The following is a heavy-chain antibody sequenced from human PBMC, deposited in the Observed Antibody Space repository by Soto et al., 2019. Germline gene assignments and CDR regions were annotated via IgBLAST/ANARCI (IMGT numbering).Heavy chain of an antibody. V-gene: IGHV3-7*05. D-gene: IGHD4-17*01. CDR1: GFTFSRYW. CDR2: IKADGSQK. Sequence: GGSLRLSCGASGFTFSRYWMSWVRQAPGKGLEWVANIKADGSQKCYVDSVKGRSTISRDNSKNTLYLQMNNLRAEDTAVYYCAKGTRLRDYYYYGMDVWGQGTTVTVSS. J-gene: IGHJ6*02. CDR3: AKGTRLRDYYYYGMDV.